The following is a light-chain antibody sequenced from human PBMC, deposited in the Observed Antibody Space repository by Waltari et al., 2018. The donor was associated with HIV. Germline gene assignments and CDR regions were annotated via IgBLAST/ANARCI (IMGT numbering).Light chain of an antibody. J-gene: IGLJ3*02. CDR1: SSNIGRDI. CDR3: AAWDDSLNGWV. CDR2: NNK. Sequence: QSVLTQPPSASGTPGQRVTISCSGSSSNIGRDIVNWYQQLPGTAPKLLSYNNKQRPSGVPDRFSGSKSGTSASLAISGLQSEDEADYYCAAWDDSLNGWVFGGGTKLTVL. V-gene: IGLV1-44*01.